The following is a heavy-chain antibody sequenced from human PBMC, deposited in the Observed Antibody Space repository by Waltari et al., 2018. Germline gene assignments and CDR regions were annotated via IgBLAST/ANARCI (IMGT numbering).Heavy chain of an antibody. V-gene: IGHV3-48*01. CDR2: ISSSISTI. CDR3: ARDLRAWNYYYYMDV. J-gene: IGHJ6*03. D-gene: IGHD5-12*01. Sequence: EVQLVESGGGLVQPGGSLRLSCAASGFAFSSYRMNWVRQAPGTGLEWVSYISSSISTIYYADSVKGRFTISRDNAKNSLYLQMNSLRAEDTAVYYCARDLRAWNYYYYMDVWGKGTTVTVSS. CDR1: GFAFSSYR.